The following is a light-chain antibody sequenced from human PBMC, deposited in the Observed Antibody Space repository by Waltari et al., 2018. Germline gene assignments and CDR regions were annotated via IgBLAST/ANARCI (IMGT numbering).Light chain of an antibody. J-gene: IGKJ5*01. CDR1: QSVSSF. Sequence: EIVLTQSPATLSLSPGERATLSCRASQSVSSFLAWYQQKRGQAPRLLIYDASTRATGIPARFSGSGSGTYFTLTISSLEPEDFAVYYCQQRKTWPITFGQGTRLEIK. CDR2: DAS. CDR3: QQRKTWPIT. V-gene: IGKV3-11*01.